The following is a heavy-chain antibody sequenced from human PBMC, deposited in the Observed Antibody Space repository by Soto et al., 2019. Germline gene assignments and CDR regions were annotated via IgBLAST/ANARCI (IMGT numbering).Heavy chain of an antibody. CDR2: ISWNSGSI. Sequence: GGSLRLSCGASGFTFDDYAMHWVRQGPGKGLEWVSSISWNSGSIGYADSVKGRFTISRDNAKNSLYLQMNSLRAEDTALYFCAKDKASVISGGYGMDVWGQGTTVTVSS. J-gene: IGHJ6*02. D-gene: IGHD2-21*01. V-gene: IGHV3-9*01. CDR1: GFTFDDYA. CDR3: AKDKASVISGGYGMDV.